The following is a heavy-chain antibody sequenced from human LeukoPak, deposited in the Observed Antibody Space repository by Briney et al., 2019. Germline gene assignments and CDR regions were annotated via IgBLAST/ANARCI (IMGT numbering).Heavy chain of an antibody. CDR3: ASYDSSGYHQRPFDY. CDR2: IIPIFGTA. Sequence: SVKASCKASGGTFSSYAISWVRQAPGQGLEWMGGIIPIFGTANYAQKFQGRVTITTDESTSTAYMELSSLRSEDTAVYYCASYDSSGYHQRPFDYWGQGTLVTVSS. V-gene: IGHV1-69*05. D-gene: IGHD3-22*01. CDR1: GGTFSSYA. J-gene: IGHJ4*02.